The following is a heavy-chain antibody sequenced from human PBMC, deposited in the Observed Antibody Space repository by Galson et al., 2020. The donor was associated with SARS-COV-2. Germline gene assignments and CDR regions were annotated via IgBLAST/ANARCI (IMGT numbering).Heavy chain of an antibody. CDR1: GYSTSSGYY. CDR2: LYHSGNT. V-gene: IGHV4-38-2*02. J-gene: IGHJ5*02. CDR3: ARGYCAGGSCFPVDP. Sequence: SETLSLTCTASGYSTSSGYYWGWIRQPPRKGLEWIGNLYHSGNTHYNPSLRSRATISGDTSKTDFFLELRSLTAAGTAIYYCARGYCAGGSCFPVDPWGQGILVTVSS. D-gene: IGHD2-15*01.